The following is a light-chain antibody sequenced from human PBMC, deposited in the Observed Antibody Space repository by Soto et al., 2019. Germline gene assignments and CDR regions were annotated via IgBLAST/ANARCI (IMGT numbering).Light chain of an antibody. CDR3: SSFTPSTVVV. J-gene: IGLJ2*01. CDR1: HSDIGVYNY. Sequence: QSALTQPASVSGSPGQSITISCTGTHSDIGVYNYVSWYQQHPGKAPILLIYEVTHRPSGISSRFSGSKSGNTASLTISGLQTDDEASYFCSSFTPSTVVVFGGGTKLTVL. V-gene: IGLV2-14*01. CDR2: EVT.